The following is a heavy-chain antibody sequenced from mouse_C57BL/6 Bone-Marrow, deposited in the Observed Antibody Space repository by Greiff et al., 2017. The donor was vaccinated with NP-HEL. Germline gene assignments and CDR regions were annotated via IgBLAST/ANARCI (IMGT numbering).Heavy chain of an antibody. CDR2: INPSSGYT. D-gene: IGHD3-3*01. Sequence: VQLQQSGAELAKPGASVKLSCKASGYTFTSYWMHWVKQRPGQGLEWIGYINPSSGYTKYNQKFKDKATLTADTSSSTAYMQLSSLTYEDSAVYYCARRDVDYWGQGTTLTVSS. J-gene: IGHJ2*01. V-gene: IGHV1-7*01. CDR3: ARRDVDY. CDR1: GYTFTSYW.